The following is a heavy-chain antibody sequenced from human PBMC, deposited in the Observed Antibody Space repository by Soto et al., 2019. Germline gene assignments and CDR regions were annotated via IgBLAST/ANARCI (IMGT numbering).Heavy chain of an antibody. J-gene: IGHJ4*02. V-gene: IGHV4-34*01. D-gene: IGHD6-19*01. CDR3: ARGVISGYSSGWLRDY. Sequence: QVQLQQWGAGLLKPSETLSLTCAVYGGSFRGYYWSWIRQPPGKGLEWIGEINHSGSTNYNPSLRSRVTISVDSPKKQLSLKLSSVTAADTAVYYCARGVISGYSSGWLRDYWGQGTLVTVSS. CDR1: GGSFRGYY. CDR2: INHSGST.